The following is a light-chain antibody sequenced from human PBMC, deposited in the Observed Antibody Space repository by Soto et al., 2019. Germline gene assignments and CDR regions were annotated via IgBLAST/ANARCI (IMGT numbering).Light chain of an antibody. CDR1: QSISNK. Sequence: ERIEPPATRSVSQEERATLSCSASQSISNKLAWYQQKPGQAPRLLIYGASARATSIPARFSGGGSGTEFTLTISSLQSEDFAVYYCQQYNNWPRTFGQGTKVDIK. V-gene: IGKV3-15*01. J-gene: IGKJ1*01. CDR2: GAS. CDR3: QQYNNWPRT.